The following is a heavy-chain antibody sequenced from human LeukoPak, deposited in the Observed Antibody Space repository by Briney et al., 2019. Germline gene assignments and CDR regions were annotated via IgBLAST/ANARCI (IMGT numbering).Heavy chain of an antibody. V-gene: IGHV1-18*04. CDR2: ISAYNGNT. Sequence: GASVKVSCKASGYTFTGYYMHWVRQAPGQGLEWMGWISAYNGNTNYAQKLQGRVTMTTDTSTSTVYMELRSLRSDDTAVYYCARTSHRGADAFDIWGQGTLVTVSS. CDR3: ARTSHRGADAFDI. J-gene: IGHJ3*02. D-gene: IGHD3-10*01. CDR1: GYTFTGYY.